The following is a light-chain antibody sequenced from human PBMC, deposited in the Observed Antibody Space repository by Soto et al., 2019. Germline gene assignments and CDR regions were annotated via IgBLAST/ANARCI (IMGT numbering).Light chain of an antibody. Sequence: DIQMTQSPSSLSASAGARVTITCRASQSISSYLNWYQQKPGKAPKLLIYAASSLQGGVPSRFSGSGSGTDFTLTISSLQPEDFATYYCQQRYSTPITFGQGTRLEIK. J-gene: IGKJ5*01. CDR3: QQRYSTPIT. CDR1: QSISSY. V-gene: IGKV1-39*01. CDR2: AAS.